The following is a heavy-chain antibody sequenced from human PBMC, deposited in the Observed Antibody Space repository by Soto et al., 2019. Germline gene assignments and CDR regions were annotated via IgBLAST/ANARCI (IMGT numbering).Heavy chain of an antibody. CDR1: GFTFSAYA. Sequence: QVHLVESGGGVVHPGRSLRLSCAASGFTFSAYAIHWFRQAPGKGLEWVAVSSFDGSNKYFAHSVKGRFTISRDNSKCTLYLQMNSLRAEDTALYYCARDSFITMVRGGHFYFAGMDGWGQGNRVIVS. V-gene: IGHV3-30-3*01. D-gene: IGHD3-10*01. J-gene: IGHJ6*02. CDR3: ARDSFITMVRGGHFYFAGMDG. CDR2: SSFDGSNK.